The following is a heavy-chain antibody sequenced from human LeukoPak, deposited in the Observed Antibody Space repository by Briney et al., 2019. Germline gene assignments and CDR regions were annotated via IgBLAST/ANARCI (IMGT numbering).Heavy chain of an antibody. CDR2: VYSSGST. Sequence: PSETLSLTCTVSGGSITTYYWSWIRQPAGKGLEWIGRVYSSGSTHYNPSLESRVTLSVDTSNNQFSLKLTSVTAADTAVYYCARQPVGFWYLELWGRGTLVTVSS. J-gene: IGHJ2*01. CDR3: ARQPVGFWYLEL. D-gene: IGHD1-14*01. V-gene: IGHV4-4*07. CDR1: GGSITTYY.